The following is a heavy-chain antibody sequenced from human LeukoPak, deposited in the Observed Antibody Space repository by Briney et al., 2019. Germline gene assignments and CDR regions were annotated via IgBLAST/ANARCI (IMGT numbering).Heavy chain of an antibody. CDR1: GFTFSSYG. J-gene: IGHJ4*02. Sequence: PGGSLRLSCAASGFTFSSYGMHWDRQAPGKGLEWVAVIWYDGSNKYYADSVKGRFTISRDNSKNTLYLQMNSLRAEDTAVYYCARALHFEGFGPFDYWGQGTLVTVSS. V-gene: IGHV3-33*01. CDR2: IWYDGSNK. CDR3: ARALHFEGFGPFDY. D-gene: IGHD3-16*01.